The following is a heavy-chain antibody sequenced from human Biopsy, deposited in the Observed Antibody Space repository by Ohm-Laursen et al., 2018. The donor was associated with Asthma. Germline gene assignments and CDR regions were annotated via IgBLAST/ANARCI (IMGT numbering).Heavy chain of an antibody. V-gene: IGHV3-33*01. CDR1: GFTFSSYG. D-gene: IGHD2-15*01. CDR2: IWYDGSNK. Sequence: SLRLSCAASGFTFSSYGMHWVRQAPGKGLEWVAVIWYDGSNKYYADSVKGRFTISRDNSKNTLYLQMNSLRAEDTAVCYCARALKTPYCSGGSCHDTKYYHYGMDVWGQGTTVTVSS. CDR3: ARALKTPYCSGGSCHDTKYYHYGMDV. J-gene: IGHJ6*02.